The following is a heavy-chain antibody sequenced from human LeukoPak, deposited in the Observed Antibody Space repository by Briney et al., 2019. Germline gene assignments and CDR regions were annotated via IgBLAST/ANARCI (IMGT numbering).Heavy chain of an antibody. CDR3: ARGTDGIVVVIPFDY. Sequence: SETLSLTCAVYGGSFSGDFWSWIRQSPGKGLEWIGEINHGGSTTYNPSLQSRVTMSVDTSTNQISLKMTSVTAADTAVYYCARGTDGIVVVIPFDYWGQGTLVTVSS. D-gene: IGHD3-22*01. CDR1: GGSFSGDF. J-gene: IGHJ4*02. CDR2: INHGGST. V-gene: IGHV4-34*01.